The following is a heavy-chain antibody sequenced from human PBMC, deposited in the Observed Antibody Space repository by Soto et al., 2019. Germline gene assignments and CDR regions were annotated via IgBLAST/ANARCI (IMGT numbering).Heavy chain of an antibody. D-gene: IGHD6-13*01. V-gene: IGHV3-48*02. CDR2: INKNGFTI. J-gene: IGHJ4*02. Sequence: GGSLRLSCAVSGFTLTTYSMNWVRQAPGKGLEWISFINKNGFTIYYADSVKGRFTISRDYAKNSLYLQMDSLRHEDTAVYYCARGAATGTSLFDYWGLGTLVTVSS. CDR1: GFTLTTYS. CDR3: ARGAATGTSLFDY.